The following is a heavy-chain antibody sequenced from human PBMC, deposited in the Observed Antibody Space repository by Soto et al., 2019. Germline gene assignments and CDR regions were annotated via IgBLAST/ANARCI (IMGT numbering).Heavy chain of an antibody. J-gene: IGHJ4*02. CDR3: ARVIYYDSSGYYYVEYFDY. D-gene: IGHD3-22*01. V-gene: IGHV1-2*02. Sequence: AASVKVSCKASGYTFTGYYMHWVRQAPGQGLEWMGWINPNSGGTNYAQKFQGRVTMTRDTSISTAYMELSRLRSDDTAVYYCARVIYYDSSGYYYVEYFDYWGQGTLVTVSS. CDR2: INPNSGGT. CDR1: GYTFTGYY.